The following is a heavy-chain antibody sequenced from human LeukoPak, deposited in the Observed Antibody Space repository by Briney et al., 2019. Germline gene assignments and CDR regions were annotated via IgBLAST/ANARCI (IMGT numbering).Heavy chain of an antibody. J-gene: IGHJ4*02. Sequence: VGSLRLSCAASGFTVSSNYMSWVRQAPGKGLEWVSVIYSGGSTYYADSVKGRFTISRDNSKNTLYLQMNSLRAEDTAVYYCARDSHIVVVPAASDYWGQGTLVTVSS. D-gene: IGHD2-2*01. CDR3: ARDSHIVVVPAASDY. CDR1: GFTVSSNY. CDR2: IYSGGST. V-gene: IGHV3-53*05.